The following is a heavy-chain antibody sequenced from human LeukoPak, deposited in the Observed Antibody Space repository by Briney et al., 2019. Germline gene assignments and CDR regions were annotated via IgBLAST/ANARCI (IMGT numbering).Heavy chain of an antibody. CDR3: ARDWYYYDSSGYLGY. D-gene: IGHD3-22*01. CDR2: ISAYNGNT. Sequence: ASVKVSCKASGYTFTSYGISWVRQAPGQGLEWMGWISAYNGNTNYAQKLQGRVTMTTDTSTSTAYMELRSLRSDDTAVYYCARDWYYYDSSGYLGYWGQGTLVTVSS. J-gene: IGHJ4*02. CDR1: GYTFTSYG. V-gene: IGHV1-18*01.